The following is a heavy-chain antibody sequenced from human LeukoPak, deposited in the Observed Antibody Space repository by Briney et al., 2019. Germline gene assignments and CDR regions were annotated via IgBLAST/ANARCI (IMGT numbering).Heavy chain of an antibody. J-gene: IGHJ5*02. Sequence: GGSLRLSCAASGFTFSSYGMHWVRQAPGKGLEWVAVISYDGSNKYYEDSVKGRFTISRDNSKNTLYLQMNSLRAEDTAVYYCAKYSSGWYDWFDPWGQGTLVTVSS. CDR1: GFTFSSYG. CDR3: AKYSSGWYDWFDP. D-gene: IGHD6-19*01. CDR2: ISYDGSNK. V-gene: IGHV3-30*18.